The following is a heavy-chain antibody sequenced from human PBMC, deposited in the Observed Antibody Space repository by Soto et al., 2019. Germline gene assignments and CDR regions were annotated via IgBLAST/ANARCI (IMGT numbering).Heavy chain of an antibody. CDR1: GGSISSYY. V-gene: IGHV4-59*01. CDR2: IYYSGST. J-gene: IGHJ4*02. D-gene: IGHD6-19*01. Sequence: SETLSLTCTVSGGSISSYYWSWIRQPPGKGLEWIGYIYYSGSTNYNPSLKSRVTISVDTSKNQFSLKLSSVTAADTAVYYCARGIAVAFIDCWGQGTLGSVSS. CDR3: ARGIAVAFIDC.